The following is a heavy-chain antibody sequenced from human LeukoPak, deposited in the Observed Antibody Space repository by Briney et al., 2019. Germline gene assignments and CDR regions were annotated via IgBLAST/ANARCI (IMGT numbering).Heavy chain of an antibody. J-gene: IGHJ6*03. CDR1: GYTFNGYY. V-gene: IGHV1-24*01. CDR2: FDPEDGET. Sequence: ASVKVSCKASGYTFNGYYMHWVRQAPGKGLEWMGGFDPEDGETIYAQKFQGRVTMTEDTSTDTAYMELSSLRSEDTAVYYCATLDSRAYYYYMDVWGKGTTVTVSS. D-gene: IGHD3-9*01. CDR3: ATLDSRAYYYYMDV.